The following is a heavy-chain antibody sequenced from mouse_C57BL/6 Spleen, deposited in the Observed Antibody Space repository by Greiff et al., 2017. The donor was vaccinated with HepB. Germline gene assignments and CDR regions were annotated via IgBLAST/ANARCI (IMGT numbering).Heavy chain of an antibody. D-gene: IGHD1-1*01. CDR2: IRSKSNNYAT. Sequence: EVKLVESGGGLVQPKGSLKLSCAASGFSFNTYAMNWVRQAPGKGLEWVARIRSKSNNYATYYADSVKDRFTISRDDSESMLYLQMNNLKTEDTAMYYWVRHRTTVGYFDVWGTGTTVTVSS. V-gene: IGHV10-1*01. CDR3: VRHRTTVGYFDV. J-gene: IGHJ1*03. CDR1: GFSFNTYA.